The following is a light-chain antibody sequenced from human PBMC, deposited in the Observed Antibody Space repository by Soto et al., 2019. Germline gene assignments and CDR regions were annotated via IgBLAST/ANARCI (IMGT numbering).Light chain of an antibody. Sequence: DIQMTQSPSTLSASVGDRVTITCRASQSISSWLAWYQQKPGKAPKLLIYDASSLESEVPSRFSGSGSGTEFTLTISSLQPDDFATYYCQQYNSYPPLTFGGGTKVEIK. CDR2: DAS. CDR3: QQYNSYPPLT. CDR1: QSISSW. V-gene: IGKV1-5*01. J-gene: IGKJ4*01.